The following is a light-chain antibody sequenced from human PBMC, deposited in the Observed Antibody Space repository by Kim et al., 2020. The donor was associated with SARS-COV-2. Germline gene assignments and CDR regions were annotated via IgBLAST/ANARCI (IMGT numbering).Light chain of an antibody. CDR1: QDIINY. CDR2: AAS. V-gene: IGKV1-27*01. Sequence: ACVGDRVTITCPASQDIINYLAWFQLKPGNAPKLLIYAASALQPGVPSRFSGSGSGTDFTLTVTSLQPEDVATYYCQKCDSAPWTFGQGTKVDIK. CDR3: QKCDSAPWT. J-gene: IGKJ1*01.